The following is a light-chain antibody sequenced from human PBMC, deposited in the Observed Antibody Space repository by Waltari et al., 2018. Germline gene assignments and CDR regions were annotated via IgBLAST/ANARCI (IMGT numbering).Light chain of an antibody. CDR2: HDN. CDR3: QALLSFTAPVE. Sequence: SFDLSQPPSVSVSPGQTATIACSGDKLGDKYTSWYQHKPGQSPLLVLYHDNKRPSGIPDRFSASNSGNTATLTISDTQAMAEADYFCQALLSFTAPVEFGGGTKVTVL. V-gene: IGLV3-1*01. CDR1: KLGDKY. J-gene: IGLJ2*01.